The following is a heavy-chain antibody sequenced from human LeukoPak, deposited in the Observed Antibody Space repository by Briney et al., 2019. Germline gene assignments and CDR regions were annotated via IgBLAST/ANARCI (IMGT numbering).Heavy chain of an antibody. CDR2: ISAYNGNT. V-gene: IGHV1-18*01. D-gene: IGHD2-2*01. Sequence: ASVKVFCKASGYTFTSYGISWVRQAPGQGLEWMGWISAYNGNTNYAQKLQGRVTMTTDTSTSTAYMELRSLRSDDTAVYYCARALTSWETFDYWGQGTLVTVSS. CDR3: ARALTSWETFDY. CDR1: GYTFTSYG. J-gene: IGHJ4*02.